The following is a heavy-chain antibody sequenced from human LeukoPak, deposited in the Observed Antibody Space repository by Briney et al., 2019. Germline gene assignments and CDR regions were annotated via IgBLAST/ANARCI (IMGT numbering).Heavy chain of an antibody. CDR1: GLTFSSYG. D-gene: IGHD3-22*01. Sequence: GGSLRLSCAASGLTFSSYGMHWVRQAPGKGLEWVAVIWYDGSNKYYADSVEGRFTISRDNSKNTLYLQMNSLRAEDTAVYYCARYYDSSGYMWFDPWGQGTLVTVSS. CDR2: IWYDGSNK. J-gene: IGHJ5*02. CDR3: ARYYDSSGYMWFDP. V-gene: IGHV3-33*01.